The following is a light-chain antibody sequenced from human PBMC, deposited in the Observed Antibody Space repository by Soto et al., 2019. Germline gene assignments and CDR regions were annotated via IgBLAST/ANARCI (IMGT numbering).Light chain of an antibody. CDR2: DDS. CDR3: QVWDSSSDHVV. V-gene: IGLV3-21*02. J-gene: IGLJ2*01. CDR1: NIGSKS. Sequence: SYELTQPTSVSVAPGQTARITCGGNNIGSKSVHWYQQKPGQAPVLVVYDDSDRLSGIPERFSGSNSGNTATLTISRVEAGDEADYYCQVWDSSSDHVVFGGGTKLTVL.